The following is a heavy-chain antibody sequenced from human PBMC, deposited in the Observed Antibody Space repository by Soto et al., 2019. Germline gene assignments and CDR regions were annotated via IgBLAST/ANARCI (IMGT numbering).Heavy chain of an antibody. Sequence: PGESLKISCKGSGYSFTSYWIGWVRQMPGKGLEWMGIIYPGDSDTRYSPSFQGQVTISADKSISTAYLQWSSLKASDTAMYYCARRSKTGSYKTPIYYFDYWGQGTLVTVSS. V-gene: IGHV5-51*01. CDR2: IYPGDSDT. J-gene: IGHJ4*02. CDR1: GYSFTSYW. D-gene: IGHD1-26*01. CDR3: ARRSKTGSYKTPIYYFDY.